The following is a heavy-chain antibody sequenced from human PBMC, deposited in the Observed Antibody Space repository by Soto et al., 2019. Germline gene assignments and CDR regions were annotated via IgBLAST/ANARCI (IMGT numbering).Heavy chain of an antibody. Sequence: SETLSLTCTVSGGSISSSSYYWGWIRQPPGKGLEWIGSIYYRGSTYYNPSLKSQDTISVDTSKNQFSLKLSSVTAADTAVYYCARFIVRSPYDFWSGPAYGMDVWGQGTTVTVSS. CDR2: IYYRGST. D-gene: IGHD3-3*01. CDR1: GGSISSSSYY. V-gene: IGHV4-39*01. CDR3: ARFIVRSPYDFWSGPAYGMDV. J-gene: IGHJ6*02.